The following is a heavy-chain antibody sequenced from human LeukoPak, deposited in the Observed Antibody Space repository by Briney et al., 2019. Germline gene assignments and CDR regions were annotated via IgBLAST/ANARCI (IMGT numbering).Heavy chain of an antibody. CDR2: ISSSSSYI. D-gene: IGHD3-22*01. Sequence: GGSLILSCAASGFTFSSYSMNWVRQAPGKGLEWVSSISSSSSYIYYADSVKGRLTISRDNAKNSLYLQMNSLRAEDTAVYYCASYDSSGYYQEYFQHWGQGTLVTVSS. V-gene: IGHV3-21*01. CDR1: GFTFSSYS. CDR3: ASYDSSGYYQEYFQH. J-gene: IGHJ1*01.